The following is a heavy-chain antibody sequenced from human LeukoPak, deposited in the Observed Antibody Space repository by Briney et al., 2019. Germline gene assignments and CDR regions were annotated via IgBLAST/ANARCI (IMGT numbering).Heavy chain of an antibody. V-gene: IGHV3-23*01. D-gene: IGHD2-8*01. CDR3: AKDRCSNGVGCYYYYMDV. Sequence: GGSLRLSCAASGFTFSSYAMSWVRQAPGKGLEWVSAISGSGGSTYYADSVKGRFTISRDSSKNILHLQMNSLRAEDTAVYYCAKDRCSNGVGCYYYYMDVWGKGTTVTISS. CDR1: GFTFSSYA. J-gene: IGHJ6*03. CDR2: ISGSGGST.